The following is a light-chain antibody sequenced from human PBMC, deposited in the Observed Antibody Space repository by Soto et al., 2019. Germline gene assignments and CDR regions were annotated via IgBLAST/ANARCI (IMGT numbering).Light chain of an antibody. Sequence: QSVLTQPPSASGTAEQRVTISCSGSSSNIGSNYVFWYQQLPGTAPKVLMYRNNQRPSGVPDRFSGSKSGTSASLAISGLRSEDEADYYCATWDDSLSGYVVFGGGTKVTVL. CDR1: SSNIGSNY. J-gene: IGLJ2*01. CDR2: RNN. V-gene: IGLV1-47*01. CDR3: ATWDDSLSGYVV.